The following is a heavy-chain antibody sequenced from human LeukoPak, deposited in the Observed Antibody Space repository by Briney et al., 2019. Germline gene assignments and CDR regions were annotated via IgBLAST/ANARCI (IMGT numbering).Heavy chain of an antibody. CDR1: GGTFSSNA. Sequence: SVKVSCKASGGTFSSNAISWVRQAPGQGLEWMGGIIPIFGTANYAQKFQGRVTITADESTSTAYMELSSLRSEDTAVYYCARAKDIVVVPAAISAFDIWGQGTMVTVSS. D-gene: IGHD2-2*02. CDR3: ARAKDIVVVPAAISAFDI. J-gene: IGHJ3*02. V-gene: IGHV1-69*13. CDR2: IIPIFGTA.